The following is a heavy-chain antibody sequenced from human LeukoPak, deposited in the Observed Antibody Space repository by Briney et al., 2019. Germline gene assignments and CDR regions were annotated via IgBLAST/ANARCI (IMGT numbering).Heavy chain of an antibody. V-gene: IGHV1-18*01. CDR3: ARQPSVTMVRGASYYFDY. CDR1: GYTFTSYG. Sequence: GASVKVSCKASGYTFTSYGISWVRQAPGQGLEWMGWISAYNGNTNYAQKLQGRVTMTTDTSTSTAYMELRSLRSDDTAVYYRARQPSVTMVRGASYYFDYWGQGTLVTVSS. D-gene: IGHD3-10*01. CDR2: ISAYNGNT. J-gene: IGHJ4*02.